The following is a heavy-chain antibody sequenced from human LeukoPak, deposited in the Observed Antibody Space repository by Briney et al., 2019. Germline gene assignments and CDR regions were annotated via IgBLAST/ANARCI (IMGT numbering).Heavy chain of an antibody. CDR2: IYYSGST. D-gene: IGHD2-8*02. CDR3: ARVPGGVYPFDY. V-gene: IGHV4-39*07. J-gene: IGHJ4*02. Sequence: PSETLSLTCTVSGGSIRRSSSYWGWIRQPPGKGLEWIGSIYYSGSTYYHPSPKSSVTISVDTSKHQISLKLSSGTAAQTAVYYCARVPGGVYPFDYWAQGTLVTVSS. CDR1: GGSIRRSSSY.